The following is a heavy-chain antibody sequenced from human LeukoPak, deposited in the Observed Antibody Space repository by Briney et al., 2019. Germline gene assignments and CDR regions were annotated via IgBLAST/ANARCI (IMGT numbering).Heavy chain of an antibody. CDR3: ARRGWSSYYFDY. CDR1: GGSISSSSYY. Sequence: SETLSLTCTVSGGSISSSSYYWGWIRQPPGKGLEWIGSIYYSGSTYYNPSLKSRVTISVDTSKNQFSLKLSSVTAADTAVYYCARRGWSSYYFDYWGQGTLVTVSS. J-gene: IGHJ4*02. CDR2: IYYSGST. V-gene: IGHV4-39*07. D-gene: IGHD2-15*01.